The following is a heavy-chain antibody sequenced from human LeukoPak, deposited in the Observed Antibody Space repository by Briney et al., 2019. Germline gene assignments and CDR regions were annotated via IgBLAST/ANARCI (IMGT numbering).Heavy chain of an antibody. J-gene: IGHJ5*02. D-gene: IGHD3-9*01. CDR1: GGTFSSYA. CDR2: IIPILGIA. CDR3: ARDELYDILTGFFGTWFDP. Sequence: SVKVSCEASGGTFSSYAISWVRQAPGQGLEWMGRIIPILGIANYAQKFQGRVTITADKSTSTAYMELSSLRSEDTAVYYCARDELYDILTGFFGTWFDPWGQGTLVTVSS. V-gene: IGHV1-69*04.